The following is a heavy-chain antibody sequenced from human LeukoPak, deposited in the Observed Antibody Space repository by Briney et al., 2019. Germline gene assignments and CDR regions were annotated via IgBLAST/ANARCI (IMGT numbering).Heavy chain of an antibody. CDR3: AKDMVAAVGTSAFDI. J-gene: IGHJ3*02. CDR1: GFTFDDYA. D-gene: IGHD6-13*01. CDR2: ISWNSGSI. Sequence: GGSLRLSCAASGFTFDDYAMHWVRQAPGKGLEWVSGISWNSGSIGYADSVKGRFTISRDNAKNSLYLQMNSLRAEDMALYYCAKDMVAAVGTSAFDIWGQGTMVTVSS. V-gene: IGHV3-9*03.